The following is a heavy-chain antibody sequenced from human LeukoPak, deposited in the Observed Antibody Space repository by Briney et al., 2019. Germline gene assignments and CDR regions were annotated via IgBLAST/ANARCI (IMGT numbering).Heavy chain of an antibody. CDR3: ARVNTVVVPAARWRFDS. CDR2: INHSGST. CDR1: GGSFSGYY. V-gene: IGHV4-34*01. J-gene: IGHJ5*01. Sequence: SETLSLTCAVYGGSFSGYYWSWIRQPPGKGLEWIGEINHSGSTNYNPSLKSRVTISVDTSKNQFSLKLSSVTAADTAVYYCARVNTVVVPAARWRFDSWGQGTLVTVSS. D-gene: IGHD2-2*01.